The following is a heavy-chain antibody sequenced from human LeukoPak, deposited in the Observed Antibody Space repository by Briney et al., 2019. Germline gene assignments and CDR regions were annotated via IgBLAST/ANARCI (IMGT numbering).Heavy chain of an antibody. CDR3: TTDPGYFDY. CDR2: IKSKTDGGTT. J-gene: IGHJ4*02. CDR1: GFTFSNAW. Sequence: PGGSLRLSCAASGFTFSNAWMSWVRQAPGKGLEWVGRIKSKTDGGTTDYAAPVKGRVASSRDDSTNTLYLQLNSLKTEDTAVYYCTTDPGYFDYWGQGTLVTVSS. V-gene: IGHV3-15*01.